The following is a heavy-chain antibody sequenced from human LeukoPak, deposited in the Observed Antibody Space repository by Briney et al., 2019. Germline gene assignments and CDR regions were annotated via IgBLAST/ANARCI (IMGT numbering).Heavy chain of an antibody. CDR1: GGSFSGYY. Sequence: SETLSLTCAVYGGSFSGYYWSWIRQPPGKGLEWIGEINHSESTNYNPSLKSRVTISVDTSKNQFSLKLSSVTAADTAVYYCARSTLEDWFDPWGQGTLVTVSS. CDR2: INHSEST. V-gene: IGHV4-34*01. CDR3: ARSTLEDWFDP. J-gene: IGHJ5*02.